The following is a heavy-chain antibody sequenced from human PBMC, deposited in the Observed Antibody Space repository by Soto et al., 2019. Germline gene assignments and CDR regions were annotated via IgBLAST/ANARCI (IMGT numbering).Heavy chain of an antibody. Sequence: ALRLSCAGSGFTFSSYAISWVRQAPGKGLEWVSAISGSGGSTYYADSVKGRFTISRDNSKNTLYLQMNSLRAEDTAVYYCAKDWAASLNIVATSPFGYWGQGTLVTLSS. CDR3: AKDWAASLNIVATSPFGY. CDR1: GFTFSSYA. CDR2: ISGSGGST. D-gene: IGHD5-12*01. J-gene: IGHJ4*02. V-gene: IGHV3-23*01.